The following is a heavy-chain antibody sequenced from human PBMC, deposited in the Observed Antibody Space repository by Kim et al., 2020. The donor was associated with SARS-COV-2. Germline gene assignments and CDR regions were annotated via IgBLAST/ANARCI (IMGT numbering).Heavy chain of an antibody. CDR1: GGSFSGYY. D-gene: IGHD1-26*01. CDR2: INHSGST. V-gene: IGHV4-34*01. Sequence: SETLSLTCAVYGGSFSGYYWSWIRQPPGKGLEWIGEINHSGSTNYNPSLKSRVTISVDTSKNQFSLKLSSVTAADTAVYYCASLGVSGSYGVDYWGQGTLVTVSS. J-gene: IGHJ4*02. CDR3: ASLGVSGSYGVDY.